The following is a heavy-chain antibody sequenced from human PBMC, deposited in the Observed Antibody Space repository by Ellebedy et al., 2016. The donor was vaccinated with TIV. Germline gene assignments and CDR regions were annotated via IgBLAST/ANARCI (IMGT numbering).Heavy chain of an antibody. Sequence: GESLKISXAASGFTFSNYAMHWVRQAPGKGLEWVAIISYDGSDTYYADSVKGRFTISRDNAKHSLFLQINSLRAEDTAVYYCARDSDGLDVWGQGTTVTVSS. J-gene: IGHJ6*02. CDR2: ISYDGSDT. CDR3: ARDSDGLDV. V-gene: IGHV3-30*07. CDR1: GFTFSNYA.